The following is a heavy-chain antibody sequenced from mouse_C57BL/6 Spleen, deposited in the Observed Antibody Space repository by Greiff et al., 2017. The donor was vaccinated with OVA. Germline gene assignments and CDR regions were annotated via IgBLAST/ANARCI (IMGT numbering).Heavy chain of an antibody. CDR3: AREVYYYGSSYGAMDY. CDR1: GYAFSSSW. Sequence: QVQLQQSGPELVKPGASVKISCKASGYAFSSSWMNWVKQRPGKGLEWIGRIYPGDGDTNYNGKFKGKATLTADKSSSTAYMQLSSLTSEDSAVYFCAREVYYYGSSYGAMDYWGQGTSVTVSS. D-gene: IGHD1-1*01. J-gene: IGHJ4*01. CDR2: IYPGDGDT. V-gene: IGHV1-82*01.